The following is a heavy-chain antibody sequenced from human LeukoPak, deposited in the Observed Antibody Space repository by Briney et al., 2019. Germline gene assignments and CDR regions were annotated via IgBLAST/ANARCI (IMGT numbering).Heavy chain of an antibody. Sequence: PGGSLRLSCAASGFTFSSYSMNWVRQAPGKGLEWVSSISSSSSYIYYADSVKGRFTISRDNAKNSLYLQMNSLRAEDTAVYYCARDPWEQWYFDYWGQGTLVTVSS. CDR1: GFTFSSYS. CDR2: ISSSSSYI. D-gene: IGHD1-26*01. J-gene: IGHJ4*02. V-gene: IGHV3-21*01. CDR3: ARDPWEQWYFDY.